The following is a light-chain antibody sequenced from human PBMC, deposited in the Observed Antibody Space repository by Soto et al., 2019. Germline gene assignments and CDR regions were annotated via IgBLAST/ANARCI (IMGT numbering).Light chain of an antibody. CDR2: AAS. V-gene: IGKV1-39*01. CDR3: QQGHNLTFT. J-gene: IGKJ3*01. CDR1: QSINNY. Sequence: DIQMTQSPSSLYASVGDRVTITCRASQSINNYLNWYQHKPGKAPKLLVYAASSLQSGVPSRFSASGSGTDFTLTISSLQPEDFANYFCQQGHNLTFTFGPGTKVDIK.